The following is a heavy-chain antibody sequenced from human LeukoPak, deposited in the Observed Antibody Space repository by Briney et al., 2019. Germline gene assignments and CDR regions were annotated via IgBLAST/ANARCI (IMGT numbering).Heavy chain of an antibody. V-gene: IGHV1-46*01. CDR3: ARLSYSSGWRRFDY. D-gene: IGHD6-19*01. J-gene: IGHJ4*02. CDR2: INPSGGST. Sequence: GSSVKVSCKASGGTFSSYAISWVRQAPGQGLEWMGIINPSGGSTSYAQKFQGRVTMTRDTSTSTVYMELSSLRSEDTAVYYCARLSYSSGWRRFDYWGQGTLVTVSS. CDR1: GGTFSSYA.